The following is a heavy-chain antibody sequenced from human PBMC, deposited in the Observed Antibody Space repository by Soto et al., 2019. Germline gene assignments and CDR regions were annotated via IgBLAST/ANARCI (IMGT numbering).Heavy chain of an antibody. CDR3: ARDLSGTGLDI. J-gene: IGHJ6*02. CDR1: GDSIGRFY. CDR2: VYSTGGV. Sequence: QLQLHESGPGLVKPSETLSLTCNVSGDSIGRFYWSWIRQSAGKGLEWIGRVYSTGGVTYNPAIKGRVTISLDRANNHVNLEMNSVTAADTAVYFCARDLSGTGLDIWGRGTRVSVSS. V-gene: IGHV4-4*07. D-gene: IGHD1-26*01.